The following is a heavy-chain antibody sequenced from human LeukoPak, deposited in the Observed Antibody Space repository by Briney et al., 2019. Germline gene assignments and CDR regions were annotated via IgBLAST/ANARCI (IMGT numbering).Heavy chain of an antibody. D-gene: IGHD1-1*01. CDR1: GFTSSSYW. Sequence: GGSLRLSCAASGFTSSSYWMSWVRQAPGKGLEWVANIKQDGSERYYADSVKGRFTISRDNSKNTLYLQMNSLRAEDTALYYCAKGLERESRLDSWGQGTLVTVSS. CDR3: AKGLERESRLDS. CDR2: IKQDGSER. J-gene: IGHJ4*02. V-gene: IGHV3-7*03.